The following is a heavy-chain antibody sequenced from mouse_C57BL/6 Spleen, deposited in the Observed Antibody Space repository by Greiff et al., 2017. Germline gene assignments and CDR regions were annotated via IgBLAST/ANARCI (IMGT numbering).Heavy chain of an antibody. CDR2: INPSTGGN. V-gene: IGHV1-42*01. Sequence: EVQLQQSGPELVKPGASVKISCKASGYSFTGYYMNWVKQSPEKSLEWIGEINPSTGGNNYNQKFKTKATLTVNKSSSTAYMQLKSLTSEDSAGYYCARRDDDWYFDVWGTGTAVTVSS. CDR1: GYSFTGYY. CDR3: ARRDDDWYFDV. D-gene: IGHD2-14*01. J-gene: IGHJ1*03.